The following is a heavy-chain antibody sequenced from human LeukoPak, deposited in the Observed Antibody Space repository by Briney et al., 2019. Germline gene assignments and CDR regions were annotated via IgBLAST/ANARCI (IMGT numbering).Heavy chain of an antibody. Sequence: GRSPRLSCTASGFTFSRYGMHWVRQAPGKGLEWVAAIWYDGSNKHYADSVEGRFTISRDNSKNTVYLQMSSLRAEDTALYYCARGGDYSGYDYWGQGTLVTVSS. J-gene: IGHJ4*02. D-gene: IGHD1-26*01. CDR1: GFTFSRYG. CDR3: ARGGDYSGYDY. V-gene: IGHV3-33*01. CDR2: IWYDGSNK.